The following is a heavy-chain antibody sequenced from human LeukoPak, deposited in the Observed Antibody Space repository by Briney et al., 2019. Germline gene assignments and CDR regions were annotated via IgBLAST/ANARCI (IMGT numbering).Heavy chain of an antibody. J-gene: IGHJ4*01. CDR2: VSDTGST. CDR1: GGSINSYY. D-gene: IGHD4-11*01. Sequence: SETLSLTCTVSGGSINSYYWSWLRQPPGKGLEWIGYVSDTGSTNYNPSLTSRVTISVDTSKNQFYLKLTSVTAADTAVYCARTTTTFDDWGHGTLVTVSS. V-gene: IGHV4-59*01. CDR3: ARTTTTFDD.